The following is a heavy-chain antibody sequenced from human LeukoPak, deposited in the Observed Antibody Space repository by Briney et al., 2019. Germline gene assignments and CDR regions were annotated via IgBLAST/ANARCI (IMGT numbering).Heavy chain of an antibody. J-gene: IGHJ5*02. CDR2: IIPILGIA. CDR1: GGTFSSYA. D-gene: IGHD3-10*01. CDR3: ARTLPNYGSGSFLLHWFDP. V-gene: IGHV1-69*04. Sequence: ASVKVSCKASGGTFSSYAISWVRQAPGQGLEWMGRIIPILGIANYAQKFQGRVTITADKSTSTAYMELSSLRSDDTAVYYCARTLPNYGSGSFLLHWFDPWGQGTLVTVSS.